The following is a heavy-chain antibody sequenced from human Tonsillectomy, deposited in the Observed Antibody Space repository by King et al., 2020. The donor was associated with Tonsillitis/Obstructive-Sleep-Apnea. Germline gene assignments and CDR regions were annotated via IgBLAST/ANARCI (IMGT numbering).Heavy chain of an antibody. D-gene: IGHD2-15*01. CDR3: ARGFRYCSGGSCYSNY. V-gene: IGHV3-7*03. J-gene: IGHJ4*02. Sequence: VQLQESGGGLVQPGGSLRLSCAASGFTFSSYWMSWVRQAPGKGLEWVANIKQDGSEKYYVDSVKGRFTISRDNAKNSLYLQMNSLRAEDTAVYYCARGFRYCSGGSCYSNYWGQGTLVTVSS. CDR1: GFTFSSYW. CDR2: IKQDGSEK.